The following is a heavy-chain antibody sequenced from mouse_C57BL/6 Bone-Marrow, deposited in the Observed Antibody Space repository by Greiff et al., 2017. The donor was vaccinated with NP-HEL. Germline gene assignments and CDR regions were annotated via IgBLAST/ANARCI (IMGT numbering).Heavy chain of an antibody. D-gene: IGHD4-1*01. CDR3: ARSRLGRWYFDV. Sequence: QVQLQQPGAELVKPGASVKLSCKASGYTFTSYWMQWVKQRTGQGLEWIGEIDPSDSYTNYNQKFKGKATLTVDKSSSTAYMPLSSLTSEDSAVYYCARSRLGRWYFDVWGTGTTVTVSS. CDR1: GYTFTSYW. CDR2: IDPSDSYT. J-gene: IGHJ1*03. V-gene: IGHV1-50*01.